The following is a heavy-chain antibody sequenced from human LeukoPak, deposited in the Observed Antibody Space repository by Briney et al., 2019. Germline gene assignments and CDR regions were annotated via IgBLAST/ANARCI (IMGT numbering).Heavy chain of an antibody. CDR1: GFTFSSYG. CDR2: IRYDGSNK. Sequence: GGSLRLSCAASGFTFSSYGMHWVRQAPGKGLEWVAFIRYDGSNKYYADSVKGRFTISRDNSKNTLYLQMNSLRAEDTAVYYCAKDLGGYYYGALDYWGQGTLVTVSS. D-gene: IGHD3-22*01. V-gene: IGHV3-30*02. J-gene: IGHJ4*02. CDR3: AKDLGGYYYGALDY.